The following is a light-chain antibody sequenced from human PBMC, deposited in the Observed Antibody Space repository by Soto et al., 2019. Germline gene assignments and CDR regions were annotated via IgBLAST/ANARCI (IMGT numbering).Light chain of an antibody. CDR3: QQYNNWPSLT. J-gene: IGKJ4*01. CDR1: HSVRSN. Sequence: EIVMTQSPATLSVSPGERATLSCRASHSVRSNFAWYQQKPGQAPSLLIYGASTRATGSPARFGGSGSGREFTRNISSLQSEGFEVYDCQQYNNWPSLTFGGEPKVEIK. CDR2: GAS. V-gene: IGKV3-15*01.